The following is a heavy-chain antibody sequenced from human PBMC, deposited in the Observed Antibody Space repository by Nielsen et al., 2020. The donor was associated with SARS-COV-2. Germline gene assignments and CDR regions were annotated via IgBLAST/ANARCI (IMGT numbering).Heavy chain of an antibody. CDR1: GGSISGYY. CDR3: ARTYSNGWSHYFDY. Sequence: SETLSLTCSVSGGSISGYYWSWIRQPPGKGLEWIGYIYYSGDTKYNPSLKSRVTISVDTSKNQFSLKLSSVTAADTAVYYCARTYSNGWSHYFDYWGQGTLVTVSS. CDR2: IYYSGDT. V-gene: IGHV4-59*01. J-gene: IGHJ4*02. D-gene: IGHD6-19*01.